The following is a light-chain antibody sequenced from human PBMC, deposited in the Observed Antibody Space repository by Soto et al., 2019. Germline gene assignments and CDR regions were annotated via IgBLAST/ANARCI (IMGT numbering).Light chain of an antibody. J-gene: IGLJ2*01. CDR1: SSDVGGYNY. V-gene: IGLV2-14*01. CDR2: DVS. CDR3: SSYTRSSTLV. Sequence: QSALTQPASVSGSHGQSITISCTGTSSDVGGYNYVSWYQQHPGKAPKLMIYDVSNRPSGVSNRFSGSKSGNTAALTISGLQAEDEADYYCSSYTRSSTLVFGGGTKVTVL.